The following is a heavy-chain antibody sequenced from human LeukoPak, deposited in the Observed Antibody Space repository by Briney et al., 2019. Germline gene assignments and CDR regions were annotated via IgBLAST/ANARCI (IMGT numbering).Heavy chain of an antibody. CDR1: GGSISSYY. Sequence: SETLSLTCTVSGGSISSYYWSWIRQPPGKGLEWIGYIYYSGSTNYNPSLKSRVTISVDTSKNQFSLKLSSVTAADTAVYYCWADCSSTSCDYWGQGTLVTVSS. D-gene: IGHD2-2*01. CDR3: WADCSSTSCDY. J-gene: IGHJ4*02. V-gene: IGHV4-59*08. CDR2: IYYSGST.